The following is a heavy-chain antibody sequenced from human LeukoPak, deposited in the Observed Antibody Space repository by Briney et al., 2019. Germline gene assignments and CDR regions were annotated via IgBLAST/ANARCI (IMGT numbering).Heavy chain of an antibody. CDR2: IIPIFGTA. V-gene: IGHV1-69*06. CDR1: GGTFSSYA. Sequence: ASVKVSCKASGGTFSSYAISWVRQAPGQGLEWMGGIIPIFGTANYAQKFQGRVTITADKSTSTAYMELSRLRSDDTAVYYCARERTPGSGYGVDYWGKGTVVTASS. CDR3: ARERTPGSGYGVDY. D-gene: IGHD6-25*01. J-gene: IGHJ4*02.